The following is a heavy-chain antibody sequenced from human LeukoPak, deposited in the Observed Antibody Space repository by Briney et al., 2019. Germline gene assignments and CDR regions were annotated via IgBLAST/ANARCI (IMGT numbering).Heavy chain of an antibody. Sequence: SATLSLTCTVSGASINSYYWNWIRQPPGKGLEWMGYIYASGHTKYNPSLERRITISVDTSKNQFSLRLRSVTTADTALYYCARGKWFGELLGFGNWFAPWGQGTLVTVSS. CDR2: IYASGHT. CDR1: GASINSYY. J-gene: IGHJ5*02. D-gene: IGHD3-10*01. V-gene: IGHV4-59*01. CDR3: ARGKWFGELLGFGNWFAP.